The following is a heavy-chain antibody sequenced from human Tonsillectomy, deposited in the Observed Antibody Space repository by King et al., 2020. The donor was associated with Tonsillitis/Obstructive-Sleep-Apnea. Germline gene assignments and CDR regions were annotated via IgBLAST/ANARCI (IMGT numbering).Heavy chain of an antibody. CDR1: GLTFSNYA. CDR3: ANRNYYGSGSYFYYFAY. CDR2: ISGNGGST. J-gene: IGHJ4*02. Sequence: DVQLVESGGDLVQPGGSLRLSCAASGLTFSNYAMSWVRQAPGKGLEWVSAISGNGGSTYYADSVKGRFTISRDNSKNTLYLQMNSLRAEDTAVYYCANRNYYGSGSYFYYFAYWGQGTLVTVSS. V-gene: IGHV3-23*04. D-gene: IGHD3-10*01.